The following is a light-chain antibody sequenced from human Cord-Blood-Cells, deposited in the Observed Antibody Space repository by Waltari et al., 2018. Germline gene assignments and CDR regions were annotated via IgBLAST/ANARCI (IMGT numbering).Light chain of an antibody. CDR3: QQYNNWPPYT. V-gene: IGKV3-15*01. CDR1: QSVSRN. Sequence: DIVMPQSPATLSVSPGERASLSCRASQSVSRNLAWYQQKPGQAPRHLIYGASTMATGIPARFSGSGSGTEFTLTISSLQSEDFAVYYCQQYNNWPPYTFGQGTKLEIK. CDR2: GAS. J-gene: IGKJ2*01.